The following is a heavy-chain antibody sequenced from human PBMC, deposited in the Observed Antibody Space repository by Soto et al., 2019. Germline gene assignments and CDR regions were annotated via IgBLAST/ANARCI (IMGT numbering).Heavy chain of an antibody. Sequence: SVKVSCKASGGTFSSYAISWVRQAPGQGLEWMGGIIPILGTANYAQKFQGRVTITADKSTSTAYMELSSLRSEDTAVYYCARDRTSSVGVGYSNYVPPRDRYYYYYYMDVWGKGTTVTVSS. J-gene: IGHJ6*03. V-gene: IGHV1-69*10. CDR2: IIPILGTA. CDR1: GGTFSSYA. D-gene: IGHD4-4*01. CDR3: ARDRTSSVGVGYSNYVPPRDRYYYYYYMDV.